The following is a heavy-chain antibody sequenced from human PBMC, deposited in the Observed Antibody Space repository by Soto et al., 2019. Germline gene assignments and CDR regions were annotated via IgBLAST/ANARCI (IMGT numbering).Heavy chain of an antibody. D-gene: IGHD3-3*01. Sequence: GGYPRLSCAASGFTFSSSWMHWLRQAPGKGPVWVSRINEDESNTNYADSVKGRFTISRDNAKNTLYLQMNSLRAEDTAVYYCARCLFLGYWGQGTRVTVSS. CDR3: ARCLFLGY. CDR1: GFTFSSSW. CDR2: INEDESNT. V-gene: IGHV3-74*01. J-gene: IGHJ4*02.